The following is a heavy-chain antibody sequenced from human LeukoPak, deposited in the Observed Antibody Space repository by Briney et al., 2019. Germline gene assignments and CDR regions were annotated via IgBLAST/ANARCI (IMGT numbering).Heavy chain of an antibody. Sequence: ASVKVSCKASGYTFTGYYMHWVRQAPGQGLEWMGWINPNSGGTNYAQKFQGRVTMTRDTSISTAYMELGRLRSDDTAVYYCAVTMYYYYSSGYYYGGAFDIWGQGTMVTVSS. CDR2: INPNSGGT. V-gene: IGHV1-2*02. CDR3: AVTMYYYYSSGYYYGGAFDI. J-gene: IGHJ3*02. CDR1: GYTFTGYY. D-gene: IGHD3-22*01.